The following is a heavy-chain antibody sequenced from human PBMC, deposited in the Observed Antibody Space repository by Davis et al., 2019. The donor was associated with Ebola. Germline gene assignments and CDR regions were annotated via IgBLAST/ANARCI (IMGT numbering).Heavy chain of an antibody. CDR3: ARITYSSSWKGNWFDP. V-gene: IGHV4-34*01. CDR1: GGSFSGYY. CDR2: INHSGST. J-gene: IGHJ5*02. D-gene: IGHD6-13*01. Sequence: SETLSLTCAVYGGSFSGYYWSWNRQPPGKGLEWIGEINHSGSTNYNPSLKSRVTISVDTSKNQFSLKLSSVTAADTAVYYCARITYSSSWKGNWFDPWGQGTLVTVSS.